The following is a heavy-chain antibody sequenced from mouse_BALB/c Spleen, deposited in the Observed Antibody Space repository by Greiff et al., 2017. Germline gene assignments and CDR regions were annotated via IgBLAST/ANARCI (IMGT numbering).Heavy chain of an antibody. CDR3: ARSWEIYDGYYYAMDD. CDR1: GYSITSDYA. J-gene: IGHJ4*01. CDR2: ISYSGST. Sequence: DVKLQESGPGLVKPSQSLSLTCTVTGYSITSDYAWNWIRQFPGNKLEWMGYISYSGSTSYNPSLKSRISITRDTSKNQFFLQLNSVTTEDTATYYCARSWEIYDGYYYAMDDWGQGTSVTVSS. V-gene: IGHV3-2*02. D-gene: IGHD2-3*01.